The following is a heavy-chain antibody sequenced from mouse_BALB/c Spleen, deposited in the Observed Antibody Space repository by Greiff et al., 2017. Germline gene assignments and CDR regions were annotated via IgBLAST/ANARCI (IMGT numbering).Heavy chain of an antibody. V-gene: IGHV1-9*01. CDR1: GYTFSSYW. CDR2: ILPGSGST. J-gene: IGHJ4*01. CDR3: ARIYYEGYYYAMDY. Sequence: VQLQESGAELMKPGASVKISCKATGYTFSSYWIEWVKQRPGHGLEWIGEILPGSGSTNYNEKFKGKATFTADTSSNTAYMQLSSLTSEDSAVYYCARIYYEGYYYAMDYWGQGTSVTVSS. D-gene: IGHD1-1*01.